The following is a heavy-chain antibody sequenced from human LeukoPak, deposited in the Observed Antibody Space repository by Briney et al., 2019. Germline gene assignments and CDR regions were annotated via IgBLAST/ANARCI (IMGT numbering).Heavy chain of an antibody. J-gene: IGHJ4*02. Sequence: GGSLRLSCAASGFSFRSYGMHWVRQAPGKGLEWVAVISYEGSNEYYADSVKGRFTISRDNSKNTLYLQMTSLRAEDTAVYYCAKAEGYDILTGLDYWGQGTLVTVSS. CDR3: AKAEGYDILTGLDY. CDR1: GFSFRSYG. D-gene: IGHD3-9*01. CDR2: ISYEGSNE. V-gene: IGHV3-30*18.